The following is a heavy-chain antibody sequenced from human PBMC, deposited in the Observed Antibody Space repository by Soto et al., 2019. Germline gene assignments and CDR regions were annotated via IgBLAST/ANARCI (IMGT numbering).Heavy chain of an antibody. CDR2: IFSSGNT. CDR1: AGSITDYS. J-gene: IGHJ5*02. CDR3: ARGQGVVVTGDNWFDP. D-gene: IGHD2-21*02. Sequence: SETRSLTCTVSAGSITDYSSVWIRPPDGAGLGWIGRIFSSGNTNYNPSLKGRMAMSLDTSNNQFTLKLNSATATDTAVYFSARGQGVVVTGDNWFDPWGQGIRVTVSS. V-gene: IGHV4-4*07.